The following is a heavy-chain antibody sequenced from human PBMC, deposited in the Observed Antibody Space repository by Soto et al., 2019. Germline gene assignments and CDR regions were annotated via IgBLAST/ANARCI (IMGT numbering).Heavy chain of an antibody. J-gene: IGHJ6*03. Sequence: QVQLQESGPGLVKPSDTLSLTCAVSGYSISSSNWWGWIRQPPGKGLEWIGYIYYSGSTYYNTSLKSRVTMSVDTSKNQFSLKLSSVTAVDTAVYYCARTEKVVPAALYYYYYMDVWGKGTTVTVSS. CDR1: GYSISSSNW. CDR3: ARTEKVVPAALYYYYYMDV. CDR2: IYYSGST. D-gene: IGHD2-2*01. V-gene: IGHV4-28*01.